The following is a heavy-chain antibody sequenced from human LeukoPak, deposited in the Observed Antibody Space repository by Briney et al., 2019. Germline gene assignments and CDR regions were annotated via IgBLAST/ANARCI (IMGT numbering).Heavy chain of an antibody. J-gene: IGHJ5*02. D-gene: IGHD4-17*01. Sequence: SETLSLTCAVYGGSFSGYYWSWIRQPPGKGLEWLGEINHSGSTNYNPSLKSRVTISVDTSKNQFSLKLSSVTAADTAVYYCAREFYGDYVLKTKTIMNWFDPWGQGTLVTVSS. CDR2: INHSGST. CDR3: AREFYGDYVLKTKTIMNWFDP. V-gene: IGHV4-34*01. CDR1: GGSFSGYY.